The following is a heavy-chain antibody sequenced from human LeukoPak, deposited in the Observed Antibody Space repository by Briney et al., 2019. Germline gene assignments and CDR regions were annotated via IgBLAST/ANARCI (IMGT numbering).Heavy chain of an antibody. Sequence: PSETLSLTCTVSGGSISGYYWSWIRQPPGKGLEWIGYTYYSGGTNYNPSLKSRVTISVDTSRNQFSLKLSSVTAADTAVYYCARLGFSNSGSYLAPSDYWGQGTLVTVSS. D-gene: IGHD1-26*01. J-gene: IGHJ4*02. V-gene: IGHV4-59*08. CDR1: GGSISGYY. CDR2: TYYSGGT. CDR3: ARLGFSNSGSYLAPSDY.